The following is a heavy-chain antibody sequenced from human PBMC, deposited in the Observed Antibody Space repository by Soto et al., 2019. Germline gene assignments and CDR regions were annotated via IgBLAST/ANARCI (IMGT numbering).Heavy chain of an antibody. CDR1: RFTFSSYS. CDR2: ISSSSSYI. CDR3: ARAGRKYYDILTGYYGVNYYYYGRDV. D-gene: IGHD3-9*01. J-gene: IGHJ6*02. V-gene: IGHV3-21*01. Sequence: PGGSLRLSCAASRFTFSSYSMNWVRQAPGKGLEWVSSISSSSSYIYYAESVKGRFTISRDNAKNSLYLQMNSLRAEDTAVYHYARAGRKYYDILTGYYGVNYYYYGRDVWGQGTTVTDSS.